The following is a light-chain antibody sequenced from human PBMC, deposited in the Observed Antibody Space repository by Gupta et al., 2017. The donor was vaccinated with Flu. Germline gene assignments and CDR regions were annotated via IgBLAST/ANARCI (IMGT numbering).Light chain of an antibody. V-gene: IGKV2-28*01. CDR3: KQALHTPNT. Sequence: EIVMTQSPLSLPVTPGEPASISCRSSQSRRHNNGYNYLDWYLQKPGQSPQLLIYLGSDRASGVPDRFSGSGSGTDFTLNISRVEAEDVGVYYCKQALHTPNTFGHGTKVDIK. CDR1: QSRRHNNGYNY. CDR2: LGS. J-gene: IGKJ3*01.